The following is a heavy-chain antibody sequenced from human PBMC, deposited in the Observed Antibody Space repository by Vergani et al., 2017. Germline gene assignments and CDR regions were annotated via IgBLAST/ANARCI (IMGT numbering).Heavy chain of an antibody. Sequence: QLHLQESGPGLVKPSETLSLTCTVSGGSITSSSYYWGWIRQPPGKGLEWIGSIYHSGSTYYNPSLKSRVSISVDTSKNQFSLKLSSVTAADTAVYYCARASKDYQVLYEDYYYYYMDVWGKGTTVTVSS. J-gene: IGHJ6*03. CDR3: ARASKDYQVLYEDYYYYYMDV. CDR1: GGSITSSSYY. D-gene: IGHD2-2*02. CDR2: IYHSGST. V-gene: IGHV4-39*07.